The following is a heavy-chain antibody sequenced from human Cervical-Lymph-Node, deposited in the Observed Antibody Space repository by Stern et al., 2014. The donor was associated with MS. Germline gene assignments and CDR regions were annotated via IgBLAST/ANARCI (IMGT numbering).Heavy chain of an antibody. J-gene: IGHJ3*02. Sequence: EVHLVESGAEMKKPGESLKISCMVSGYSFTSHWIGWVRQMPGKGLEWMGIIYPGDSDTRYSPSFQGQVTISADMSISTAYLQWSGLKASDTAMYYCARPVGTSMDDAFHIWGQGTMVTVSS. V-gene: IGHV5-51*03. CDR2: IYPGDSDT. CDR1: GYSFTSHW. CDR3: ARPVGTSMDDAFHI. D-gene: IGHD5-18*01.